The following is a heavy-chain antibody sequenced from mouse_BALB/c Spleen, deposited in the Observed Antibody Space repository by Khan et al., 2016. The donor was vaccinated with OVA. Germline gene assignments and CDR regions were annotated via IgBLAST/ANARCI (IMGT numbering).Heavy chain of an antibody. Sequence: EVELVESGGGLVKPGGSLKLSCAASGFTFSSSAMSWVRQTLEKRLEWVATISSGGSYTYYPDSVKGRFPISRDNAKNTLYLQMSSRRAEDTAMYDCARRYDGYYGGAMDYWGQGTSVTVSS. CDR2: ISSGGSYT. CDR1: GFTFSSSA. J-gene: IGHJ4*01. CDR3: ARRYDGYYGGAMDY. V-gene: IGHV5-9-3*01. D-gene: IGHD2-3*01.